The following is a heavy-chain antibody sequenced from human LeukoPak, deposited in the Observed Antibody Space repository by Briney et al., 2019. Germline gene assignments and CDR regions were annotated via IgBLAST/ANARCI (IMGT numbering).Heavy chain of an antibody. CDR3: ARDLTTSSTAYFHH. CDR1: GFTISRDS. D-gene: IGHD6-6*01. J-gene: IGHJ1*01. CDR2: ISRDSGII. Sequence: GGSLRLSCAVSGFTISRDSMNWVRQAPGKGLEWISYISRDSGIIYYADSVRGRFTISRDNAKNSLYLQMHSLRADDTAVYYCARDLTTSSTAYFHHWGPGTLVTVSS. V-gene: IGHV3-48*01.